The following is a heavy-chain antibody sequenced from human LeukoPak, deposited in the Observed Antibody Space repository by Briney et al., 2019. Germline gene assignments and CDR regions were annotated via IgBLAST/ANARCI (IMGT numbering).Heavy chain of an antibody. J-gene: IGHJ4*02. D-gene: IGHD3-22*01. CDR2: IYHSGST. CDR3: ARERVDYDSIIDY. CDR1: GGSISGYY. V-gene: IGHV4-38-2*02. Sequence: PSETLSLTCTVSGGSISGYYWGWIRQPPGKGLEWIGSIYHSGSTYYNPSLKSRVTISVDTSKNQFSLKLSSVTAADTAVYYCARERVDYDSIIDYWGQGTLVTVSS.